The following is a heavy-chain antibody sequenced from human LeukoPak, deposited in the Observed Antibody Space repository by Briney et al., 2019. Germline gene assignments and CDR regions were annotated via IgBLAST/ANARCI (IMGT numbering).Heavy chain of an antibody. Sequence: PSETLSLTCTVSGGSISRNYWSWIRQPPGKGLEWIGYVHYSGSTNYNPSLKTRVTISVDTSENHFSLKLSSVTAADTALYYCAREVLWNYDSAGYFLDSWGQGTLVTVSS. J-gene: IGHJ4*02. CDR3: AREVLWNYDSAGYFLDS. V-gene: IGHV4-59*01. D-gene: IGHD3-22*01. CDR2: VHYSGST. CDR1: GGSISRNY.